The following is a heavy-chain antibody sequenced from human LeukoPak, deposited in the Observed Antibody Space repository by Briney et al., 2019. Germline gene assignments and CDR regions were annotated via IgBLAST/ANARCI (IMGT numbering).Heavy chain of an antibody. CDR3: AKVPTVTSEYYFDY. V-gene: IGHV3-23*01. J-gene: IGHJ4*02. Sequence: GGSLRLSCAASGFTFSSYAMSWVRQAPGKGLDWVSAISGSGGSTYYADSVKGRFTISRDNSKNTLYLQMNSLRAEDTAVYYCAKVPTVTSEYYFDYWGQGTLVTVSS. CDR1: GFTFSSYA. D-gene: IGHD4-17*01. CDR2: ISGSGGST.